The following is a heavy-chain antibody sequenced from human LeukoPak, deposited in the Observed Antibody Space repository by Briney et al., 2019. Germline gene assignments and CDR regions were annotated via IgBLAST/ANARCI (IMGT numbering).Heavy chain of an antibody. Sequence: SETLSLTCTVPGCSISSSGYYWVWIRQPPGKGLEWIVSIYYSGSTYDNPVLNSLITISENTSKKQFSLKLSSVTAADTAVYYCARLITLFDKTQAFDPWGQGTLATVSS. V-gene: IGHV4-39*01. J-gene: IGHJ5*02. CDR1: GCSISSSGYY. D-gene: IGHD3-9*01. CDR3: ARLITLFDKTQAFDP. CDR2: IYYSGST.